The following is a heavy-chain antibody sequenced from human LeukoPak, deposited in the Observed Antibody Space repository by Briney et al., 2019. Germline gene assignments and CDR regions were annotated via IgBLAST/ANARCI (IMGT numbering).Heavy chain of an antibody. CDR2: IKQDGSEK. CDR1: GFTFSSYA. J-gene: IGHJ4*02. D-gene: IGHD3-22*01. CDR3: ARILYYEGLFDY. V-gene: IGHV3-7*01. Sequence: PGGSLRLSCAASGFTFSSYAMSWVRQAPGKGLEWVANIKQDGSEKYYVDSVKGRFTISRDNAKNSLYLQMNSLRAEDTAVYYCARILYYEGLFDYWGQGTLVTVSS.